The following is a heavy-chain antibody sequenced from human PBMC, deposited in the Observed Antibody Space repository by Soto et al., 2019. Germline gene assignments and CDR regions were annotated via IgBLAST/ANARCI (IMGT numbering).Heavy chain of an antibody. CDR3: ARRACPDFYYMDV. D-gene: IGHD3-16*01. CDR1: GFTLSGYA. V-gene: IGHV3-64*01. Sequence: EVQLAESGGGLAQPGGSLRLSCAASGFTLSGYAMDWVRQAPGKGLEYVSGISSNGVGTYYANSVQGRFTISRDNSKNRLYLQRGSLKPEDMVLYNCARRACPDFYYMDVWGKGTTVTV. J-gene: IGHJ6*03. CDR2: ISSNGVGT.